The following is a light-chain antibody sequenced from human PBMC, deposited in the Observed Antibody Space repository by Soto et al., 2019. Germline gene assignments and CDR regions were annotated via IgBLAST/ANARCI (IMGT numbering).Light chain of an antibody. J-gene: IGKJ2*01. CDR3: QQRSNWPRT. CDR1: QSVSSY. Sequence: EIVLTQSPATLSLSPGERATLSCRASQSVSSYLAWYQQKPGQAPRLLIYDASNRATGIPARFSGSGSGTDFTLTISSLEPEDFAVYYCQQRSNWPRTLGQGTKLEIK. CDR2: DAS. V-gene: IGKV3-11*01.